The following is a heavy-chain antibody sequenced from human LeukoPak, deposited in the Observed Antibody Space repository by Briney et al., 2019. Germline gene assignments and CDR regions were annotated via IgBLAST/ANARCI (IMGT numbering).Heavy chain of an antibody. CDR2: ISSTTSYI. Sequence: GGSLRLSCAASGFTFSNYAMNWVRQAPGKGLEWVSSISSTTSYIYYADSVKGRFTISRDNAKNSLYVQMNSLRAEDTAVYYCARVGGYAFDIWGQGTMVTVSS. CDR1: GFTFSNYA. V-gene: IGHV3-21*01. D-gene: IGHD3-16*01. J-gene: IGHJ3*02. CDR3: ARVGGYAFDI.